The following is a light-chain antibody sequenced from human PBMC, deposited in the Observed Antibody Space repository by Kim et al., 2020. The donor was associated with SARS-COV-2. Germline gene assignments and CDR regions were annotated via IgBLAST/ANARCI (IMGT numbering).Light chain of an antibody. CDR2: GKN. Sequence: ALGQTVRITCQGDSLRSYYASWYQQKPGQAPVLVIYGKNDRPSGIPDRFSGSSSGNTASLTITGAQAEDEADYYCNSRDSSGNHVVFGGGTQLTVL. V-gene: IGLV3-19*01. CDR1: SLRSYY. J-gene: IGLJ2*01. CDR3: NSRDSSGNHVV.